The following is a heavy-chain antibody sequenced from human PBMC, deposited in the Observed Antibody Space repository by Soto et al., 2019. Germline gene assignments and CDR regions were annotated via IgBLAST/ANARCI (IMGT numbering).Heavy chain of an antibody. CDR1: GGTFSSYT. Sequence: GASVKVSCKASGGTFSSYTISRVRQAPGQGLEWMGRIIPVLGIANYAQKFQGRVTITGDKSTSTAYMELNSLRSEDTAVYYCARSTTSWYSLCWFAPWGQGTLVTVSS. J-gene: IGHJ5*02. D-gene: IGHD2-2*02. V-gene: IGHV1-69*02. CDR3: ARSTTSWYSLCWFAP. CDR2: IIPVLGIA.